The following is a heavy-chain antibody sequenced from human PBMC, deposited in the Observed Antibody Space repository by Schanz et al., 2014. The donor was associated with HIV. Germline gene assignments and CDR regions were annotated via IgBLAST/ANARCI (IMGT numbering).Heavy chain of an antibody. Sequence: QVQLGQSGGGVVQPGRSLRLSCAASGFTFSDYSMHWVRQAPGKALEWVAVISHDGTNKFYAGSVKDRFTISRDNAKNTLYLQMTTLRIDDTAVYYCAKLEYDSRGSSQSHFDYWGQGTLVTVSS. CDR3: AKLEYDSRGSSQSHFDY. J-gene: IGHJ4*02. CDR2: ISHDGTNK. V-gene: IGHV3-30-3*02. CDR1: GFTFSDYS. D-gene: IGHD3-22*01.